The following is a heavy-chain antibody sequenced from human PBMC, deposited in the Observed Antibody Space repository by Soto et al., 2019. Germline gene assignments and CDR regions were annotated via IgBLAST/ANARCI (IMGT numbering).Heavy chain of an antibody. CDR3: ARPTIFYDTFMFDN. CDR1: GASVSRSTYY. CDR2: IYDSGAI. Sequence: SETLSLICSVSGASVSRSTYYWGWIRQPPGKGLEWLGSIYDSGAIYYNPSLKSRVTISVDTSKNQVSLDLSSVTAADTAVYYCARPTIFYDTFMFDNWGQGTLVTVSS. J-gene: IGHJ4*02. D-gene: IGHD3-3*01. V-gene: IGHV4-39*01.